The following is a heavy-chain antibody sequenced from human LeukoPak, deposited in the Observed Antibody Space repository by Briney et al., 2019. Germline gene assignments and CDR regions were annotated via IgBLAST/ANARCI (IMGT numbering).Heavy chain of an antibody. CDR2: IYYSGSS. V-gene: IGHV4-39*01. J-gene: IGHJ4*02. D-gene: IGHD3-10*01. Sequence: SETLSLTCTVSGGSISSSSSYWGWIRQPPGKGLEWIGSIYYSGSSFDNPALKSRVTISVDTSKNQFSLKLSSVTAADTAVYYCARAYPDYYGSGSYYLPFDYWGQGTLVTVSS. CDR3: ARAYPDYYGSGSYYLPFDY. CDR1: GGSISSSSSY.